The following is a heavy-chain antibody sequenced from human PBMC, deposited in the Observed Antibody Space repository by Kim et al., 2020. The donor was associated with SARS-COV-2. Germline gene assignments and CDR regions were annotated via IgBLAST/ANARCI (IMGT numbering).Heavy chain of an antibody. CDR3: ARGSPRGYSGYDYSY. J-gene: IGHJ4*02. Sequence: QKFQGRVTMTRDTSTSTVYMELSSLRSEDTAVYYCARGSPRGYSGYDYSYWGQGTLVTVSS. V-gene: IGHV1-46*01. D-gene: IGHD5-12*01.